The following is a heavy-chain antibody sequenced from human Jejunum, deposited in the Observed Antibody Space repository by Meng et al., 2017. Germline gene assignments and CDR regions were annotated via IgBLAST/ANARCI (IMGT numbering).Heavy chain of an antibody. CDR3: AHRIHGTEWFFDY. CDR2: IYWDDAK. CDR1: GFSLRNSGVG. V-gene: IGHV2-5*02. D-gene: IGHD3-9*01. J-gene: IGHJ4*02. Sequence: QITFEDFVPKLGKPTRTLTLTCTFSGFSLRNSGVGVGWIRQPPGKALEWLTHIYWDDAKHYSPSLKSRLTITKDTSKAQVVLTMTDMDPVDTATYYCAHRIHGTEWFFDYWGQGNLVTVSS.